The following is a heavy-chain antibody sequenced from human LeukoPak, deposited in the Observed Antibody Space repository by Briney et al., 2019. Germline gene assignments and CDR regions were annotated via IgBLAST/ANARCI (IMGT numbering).Heavy chain of an antibody. CDR2: ISSSSSYT. Sequence: PGGSLILSCAASGFTFSDNHMNWSRQPPGKGLEWVSYISSSSSYTNYGASVKGRFTSSRDNARNSLYLRMNSLRAEDTAVYYCARGSGSHFDSWGQGTLVTASS. CDR1: GFTFSDNH. V-gene: IGHV3-11*03. J-gene: IGHJ4*02. CDR3: ARGSGSHFDS. D-gene: IGHD3-22*01.